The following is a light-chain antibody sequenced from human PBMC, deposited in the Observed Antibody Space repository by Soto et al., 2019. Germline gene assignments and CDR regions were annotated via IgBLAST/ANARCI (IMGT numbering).Light chain of an antibody. CDR2: EGS. CDR3: CSYAGSSNKV. CDR1: SSDVGSYNL. J-gene: IGLJ3*02. V-gene: IGLV2-23*01. Sequence: QSALTQPASVSGPPGQSITISCTGTSSDVGSYNLVSWYQQHPGKAPKLMIYEGSKRPSGVSNRFSGSKSGNTASLTISGLQAEDEADYYCCSYAGSSNKVFGGGTKLTVL.